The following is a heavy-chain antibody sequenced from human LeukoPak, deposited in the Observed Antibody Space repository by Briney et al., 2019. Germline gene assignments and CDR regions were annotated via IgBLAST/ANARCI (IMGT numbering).Heavy chain of an antibody. CDR2: ISYDGRNK. Sequence: GGSLRLSCAASGFTFSSYAMHWVRQAPGKGLEWVAVISYDGRNKYYSDSVKGRFTISRDNSKNTLSLKMNSMRAEDTAVYYCARDLDYYDSSGLNAYPFDYWGQGTLVTVSS. CDR3: ARDLDYYDSSGLNAYPFDY. D-gene: IGHD3-22*01. CDR1: GFTFSSYA. V-gene: IGHV3-30*01. J-gene: IGHJ4*02.